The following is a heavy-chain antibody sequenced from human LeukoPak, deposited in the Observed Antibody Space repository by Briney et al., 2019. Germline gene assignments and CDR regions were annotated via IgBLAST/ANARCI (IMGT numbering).Heavy chain of an antibody. V-gene: IGHV3-23*01. CDR1: GFTISSYA. CDR3: AKVDFMVRGVCLDY. Sequence: GGSLRLSCAASGFTISSYAMSWVRQAPGKGLEWVSAISGSGVSTYYTDSVKGRFTISRDNSKNTLYLQMNSLRAEDTAVYYCAKVDFMVRGVCLDYWGQGTLVTVSS. J-gene: IGHJ4*02. CDR2: ISGSGVST. D-gene: IGHD3-10*01.